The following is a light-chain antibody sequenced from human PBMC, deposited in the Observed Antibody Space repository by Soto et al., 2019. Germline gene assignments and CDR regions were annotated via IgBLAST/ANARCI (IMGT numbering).Light chain of an antibody. CDR1: HGIRSY. Sequence: DIQLTQSPSFLSASVGDRLTITCRASHGIRSYLAWYQQRPGKAPELLIYGASTLRPGGASRFSGSGSGTEFTLTISSLQPEDFATYFCQQLNTFPPFFTFGPGTKVDIK. CDR2: GAS. J-gene: IGKJ3*01. V-gene: IGKV1-9*01. CDR3: QQLNTFPPFFT.